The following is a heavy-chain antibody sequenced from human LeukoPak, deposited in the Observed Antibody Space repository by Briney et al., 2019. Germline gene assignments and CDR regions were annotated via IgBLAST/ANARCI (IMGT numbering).Heavy chain of an antibody. V-gene: IGHV4-4*07. J-gene: IGHJ6*02. Sequence: SETLSLTCTVSGGSFSSYYWSWIRQPAGKGLEWIGRIYTSGSTNYNPSLKSRVTMSVDTSKIQFSLKLSSVTAADTAVYYCARGPSVSVVYYYYYGMDVWGQGTTVTVSS. D-gene: IGHD3-10*01. CDR2: IYTSGST. CDR1: GGSFSSYY. CDR3: ARGPSVSVVYYYYYGMDV.